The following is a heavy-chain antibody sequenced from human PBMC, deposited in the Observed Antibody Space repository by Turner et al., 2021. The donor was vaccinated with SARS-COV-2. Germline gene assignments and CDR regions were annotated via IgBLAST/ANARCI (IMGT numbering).Heavy chain of an antibody. J-gene: IGHJ3*02. CDR3: ARDQRDAVIWSGYGAFDI. V-gene: IGHV3-74*01. Sequence: EVQLVESGGGLVQPGGPRGPSFAASGFTFSSYWMHWVRQAPGKGLVWVSHINSDGSFTSYADSVKGRFTISRDNAKNTLYLQMNSLRAEDTAVYYCARDQRDAVIWSGYGAFDIWGQGTMVTVSS. CDR1: GFTFSSYW. D-gene: IGHD3-3*01. CDR2: INSDGSFT.